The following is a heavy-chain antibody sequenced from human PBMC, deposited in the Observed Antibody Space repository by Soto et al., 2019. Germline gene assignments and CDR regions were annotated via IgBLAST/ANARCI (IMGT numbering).Heavy chain of an antibody. D-gene: IGHD6-13*01. V-gene: IGHV3-23*01. J-gene: IGHJ4*02. CDR3: AKDPQPLIVYFHY. CDR2: ISDNGGTT. Sequence: GGSLRLCCAASEFTFSNYAMSWVRQAPGKGLEWVSSISDNGGTTYYADSVKGRFTISRDNSKNTLYLQMNSLRAEDTAVYYCAKDPQPLIVYFHYWGQGTQVTVSS. CDR1: EFTFSNYA.